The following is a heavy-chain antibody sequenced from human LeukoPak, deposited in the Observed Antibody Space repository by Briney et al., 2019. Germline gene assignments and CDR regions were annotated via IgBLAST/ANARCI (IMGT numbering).Heavy chain of an antibody. Sequence: PGGSLRLSCAASGFTFSDYYMSWIRQAPGKGLEWVSYISSSGSTIYYADSVKGRFTISRDNAKNSLYLQMNSLRAEDTAVYYCASVGYCSSTSCPPRADYWGQGTLVTVSS. V-gene: IGHV3-11*04. CDR1: GFTFSDYY. J-gene: IGHJ4*02. CDR3: ASVGYCSSTSCPPRADY. CDR2: ISSSGSTI. D-gene: IGHD2-2*01.